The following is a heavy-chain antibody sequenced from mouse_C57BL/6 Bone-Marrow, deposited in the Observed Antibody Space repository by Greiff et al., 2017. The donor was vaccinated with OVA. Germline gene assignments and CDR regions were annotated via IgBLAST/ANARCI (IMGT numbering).Heavy chain of an antibody. D-gene: IGHD2-5*01. V-gene: IGHV2-9-1*01. CDR3: ARTAYYSNYPYAMDY. CDR1: GFSLTSYA. J-gene: IGHJ4*01. CDR2: IWTGGGT. Sequence: VQGVESGPGLVAPSQSLSIPCTVSGFSLTSYAISWVSQPPGKGLEWLGVIWTGGGTNYNSALKSRLSISKDNSKSQVFLKMNSLQTDDTARYYCARTAYYSNYPYAMDYWGQGTSVTVSS.